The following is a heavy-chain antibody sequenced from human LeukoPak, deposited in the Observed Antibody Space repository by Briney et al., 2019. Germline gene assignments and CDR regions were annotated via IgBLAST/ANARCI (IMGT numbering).Heavy chain of an antibody. D-gene: IGHD2-2*01. CDR1: GYSISSGYY. CDR3: ARHKDIVVVPAAIWWFDY. J-gene: IGHJ4*02. CDR2: IYHSGST. V-gene: IGHV4-38-2*01. Sequence: SETLSLTCAVSGYSISSGYYWGWIRQPPGKGLEWIGSIYHSGSTYYNPSLKSRVTISVDTSKNQFSLKLGSVTAADTAVYYCARHKDIVVVPAAIWWFDYWGQGTLVTVSS.